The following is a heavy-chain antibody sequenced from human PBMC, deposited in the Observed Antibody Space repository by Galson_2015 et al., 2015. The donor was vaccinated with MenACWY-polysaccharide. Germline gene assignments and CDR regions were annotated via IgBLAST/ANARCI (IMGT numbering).Heavy chain of an antibody. D-gene: IGHD2-15*01. Sequence: SLRLSCAASWSRFSHSGMHWVRQAPGKGLEWVAVIQYDGSKIVYADSVKGRFTISRDNSKNTLFLEMNSLGAEDTAVYYCAREGSRIVFHAFDTWGQGTMVTVSS. V-gene: IGHV3-33*01. J-gene: IGHJ3*02. CDR2: IQYDGSKI. CDR1: WSRFSHSG. CDR3: AREGSRIVFHAFDT.